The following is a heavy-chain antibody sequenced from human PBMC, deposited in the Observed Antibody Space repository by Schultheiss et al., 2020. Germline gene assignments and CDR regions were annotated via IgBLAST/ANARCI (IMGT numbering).Heavy chain of an antibody. Sequence: SETLALTCAVYGGSFSGYYWSWIRQPAGKGLEWIGRIYTSGSTNYNPSLKSRVTISVDTSKNQFSLKLSSVTAADTAVYYCARDPGLLVPGGRYNWFDPWGQGTLVTVSS. J-gene: IGHJ5*02. V-gene: IGHV4-4*07. CDR3: ARDPGLLVPGGRYNWFDP. CDR2: IYTSGST. CDR1: GGSFSGYY. D-gene: IGHD2-8*01.